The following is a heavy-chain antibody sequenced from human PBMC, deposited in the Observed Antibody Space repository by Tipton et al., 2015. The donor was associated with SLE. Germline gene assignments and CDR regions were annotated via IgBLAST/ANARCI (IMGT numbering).Heavy chain of an antibody. D-gene: IGHD4-23*01. CDR2: ISYDGSNK. V-gene: IGHV3-30-3*01. CDR3: AREATVGTYYYGMDV. J-gene: IGHJ6*02. Sequence: RSLRLSCAASGFTFSSYAMHWVRQAPGKGVEWVAVISYDGSNKYYADSVKGRFTISRDNSKNTLYLQMNSLRAEDTAVYYCAREATVGTYYYGMDVWGQGTTVTVSS. CDR1: GFTFSSYA.